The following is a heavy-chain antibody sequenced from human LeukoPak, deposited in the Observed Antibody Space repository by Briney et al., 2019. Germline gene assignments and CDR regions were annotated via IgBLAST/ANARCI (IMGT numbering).Heavy chain of an antibody. Sequence: GGSLRLSCAASGFTFSDHYMAWIRQAPGKGLEWVSYITSSSGYTNYADSVKGRFTISRDNAKNTLYLQMNSLRAEDTAVYYCAKESYSSSWAENWFDPWGQGTLVTVSS. V-gene: IGHV3-11*06. CDR2: ITSSSGYT. CDR3: AKESYSSSWAENWFDP. J-gene: IGHJ5*02. D-gene: IGHD6-13*01. CDR1: GFTFSDHY.